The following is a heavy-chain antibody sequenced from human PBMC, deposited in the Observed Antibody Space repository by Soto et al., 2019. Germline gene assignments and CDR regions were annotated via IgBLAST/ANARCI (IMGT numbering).Heavy chain of an antibody. CDR2: MNPNSGNT. CDR1: GYTFTSYD. D-gene: IGHD5-18*01. Sequence: ASVKVSCKASGYTFTSYDINWVRQATGQGLEWMGWMNPNSGNTGYAQKFQGRVTMTRNTSISTAYMELSSLRSEDPAVYYCARDGSADTAMAPFDYWGQGTLVTVSS. V-gene: IGHV1-8*01. J-gene: IGHJ4*02. CDR3: ARDGSADTAMAPFDY.